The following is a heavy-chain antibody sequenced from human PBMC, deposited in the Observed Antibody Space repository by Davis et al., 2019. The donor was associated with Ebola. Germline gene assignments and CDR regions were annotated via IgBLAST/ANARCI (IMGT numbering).Heavy chain of an antibody. CDR2: ISYDGSNK. V-gene: IGHV3-30*04. Sequence: GGSLRLSCAASGFTFSSYAMHWVRQAPGKGLEWVAVISYDGSNKYYADSVKGRFTISRDNSKNTLYLQMNSLRAEDTAVYYCARLRLVYYGMDVWGQGTTVTVSS. CDR3: ARLRLVYYGMDV. J-gene: IGHJ6*02. CDR1: GFTFSSYA. D-gene: IGHD3-16*01.